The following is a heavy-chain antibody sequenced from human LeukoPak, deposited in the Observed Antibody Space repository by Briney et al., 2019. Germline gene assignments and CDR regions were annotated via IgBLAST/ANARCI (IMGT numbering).Heavy chain of an antibody. D-gene: IGHD3-22*01. V-gene: IGHV3-11*01. CDR1: GFTFSDYY. J-gene: IGHJ4*02. Sequence: GGSLRLSCAASGFTFSDYYMSWIRQAPGKGLEWVSYISSSGSTIYYADSVEGRFTISRDNAKNSLYLQMNSLRAEDTAVYYCAKYDSSGYSPSGFVYWGQGTLVTVSS. CDR2: ISSSGSTI. CDR3: AKYDSSGYSPSGFVY.